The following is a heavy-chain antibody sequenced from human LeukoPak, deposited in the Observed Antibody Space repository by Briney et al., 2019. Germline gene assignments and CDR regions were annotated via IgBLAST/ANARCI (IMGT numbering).Heavy chain of an antibody. V-gene: IGHV4-39*01. D-gene: IGHD2-15*01. CDR1: GGSISSSSYY. J-gene: IGHJ4*02. Sequence: PSETLSLTCTVSGGSISSSSYYWGWIRQPPGKGLEWIGSIYYSGSTYYNPSLKSRVTISVDTSKSQFSLKLSSVTAAVTAVYYCARLCSGGSCYYYFDYWGQGTLVTVSS. CDR3: ARLCSGGSCYYYFDY. CDR2: IYYSGST.